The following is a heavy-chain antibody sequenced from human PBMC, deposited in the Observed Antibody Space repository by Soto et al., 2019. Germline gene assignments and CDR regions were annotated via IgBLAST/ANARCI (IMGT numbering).Heavy chain of an antibody. CDR1: GGSISSYY. D-gene: IGHD2-2*01. J-gene: IGHJ3*02. CDR3: ARAYCSSTSCSGVDI. CDR2: IYFSGST. V-gene: IGHV4-59*01. Sequence: QVQLQESGPGLVKPSETLSLTCTVSGGSISSYYWSWIRQPPGKGLEWIGYIYFSGSTNYNPSLKSRVTISVDTSKNQFSLKLSSVTAADTAVYYCARAYCSSTSCSGVDIWGQGTMVTVSS.